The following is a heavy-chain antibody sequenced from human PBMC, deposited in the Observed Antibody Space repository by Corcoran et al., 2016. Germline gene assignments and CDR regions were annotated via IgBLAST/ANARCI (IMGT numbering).Heavy chain of an antibody. Sequence: QVQLVESGGGVVQPGRSLRLSCAASGFTFSNYGMHWVRQAPGKGLEWVAIIFYDGSKKYYGDSVKGRFTISRDISKNTVYLQMNSLRADDTAVYYCARQTAYWFDDWGQGTLVTVSS. D-gene: IGHD2-8*02. CDR3: ARQTAYWFDD. CDR1: GFTFSNYG. CDR2: IFYDGSKK. V-gene: IGHV3-33*01. J-gene: IGHJ4*02.